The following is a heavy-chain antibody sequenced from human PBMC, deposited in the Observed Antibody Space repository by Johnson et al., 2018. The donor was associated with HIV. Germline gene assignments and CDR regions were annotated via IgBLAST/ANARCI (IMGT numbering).Heavy chain of an antibody. J-gene: IGHJ3*02. CDR3: ARSMTTVTVAFDI. CDR2: ISSSGSTI. V-gene: IGHV3-48*01. Sequence: MQLVESGGGVVQPGRSLRLSCVASGFTFSNAWMSWVRQAPGKGLEWVSYISSSGSTIYYADSVKGRFTISRDNSKNTLYLQMNSLRAEDTAVYYCARSMTTVTVAFDIWGQGTMVTVSS. CDR1: GFTFSNAW. D-gene: IGHD4-17*01.